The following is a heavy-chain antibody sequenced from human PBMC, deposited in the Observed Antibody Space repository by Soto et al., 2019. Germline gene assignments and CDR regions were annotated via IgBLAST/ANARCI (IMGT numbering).Heavy chain of an antibody. CDR1: GFTFRNYG. Sequence: QVQLVESGGGVVQPGRSLRLSCAASGFTFRNYGMHWVRQAPGKGLEWVAIISYDGSNKYYADSVKGRFTISRDNSKNTLSLQINSLRAEDTAVYYWAKEPPSSGSSFEYWGQGTLVTVS. CDR2: ISYDGSNK. D-gene: IGHD6-19*01. J-gene: IGHJ4*02. V-gene: IGHV3-30*18. CDR3: AKEPPSSGSSFEY.